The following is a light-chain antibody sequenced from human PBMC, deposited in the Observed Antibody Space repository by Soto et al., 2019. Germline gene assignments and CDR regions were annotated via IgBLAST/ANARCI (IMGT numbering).Light chain of an antibody. CDR2: DAS. V-gene: IGKV3-11*01. J-gene: IGKJ4*01. Sequence: EIVLTQSPPTLSLSPGERATLSCRASRSVNRLLAWYQQKPGQPPRLLIFDASKRAAGIPPRFSASGSETDFTLTISGLEPDDSAVYYCQQRHDWPPLVTFGGGTKVEVK. CDR3: QQRHDWPPLVT. CDR1: RSVNRL.